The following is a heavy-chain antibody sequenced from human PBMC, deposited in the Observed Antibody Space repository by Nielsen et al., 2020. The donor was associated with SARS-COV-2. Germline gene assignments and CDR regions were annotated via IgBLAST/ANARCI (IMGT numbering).Heavy chain of an antibody. J-gene: IGHJ4*02. V-gene: IGHV4-39*07. Sequence: SETLSLTCTVSGGSISSSSYYWGWIRQPPGKGLEWIGSIYYSGSTYYNPSLKSRVTISVDTSKNQFSLKLSSVTAADTAVYYCARDPRWVPGFDYWGQGTLVTVSS. CDR1: GGSISSSSYY. CDR2: IYYSGST. CDR3: ARDPRWVPGFDY. D-gene: IGHD1-14*01.